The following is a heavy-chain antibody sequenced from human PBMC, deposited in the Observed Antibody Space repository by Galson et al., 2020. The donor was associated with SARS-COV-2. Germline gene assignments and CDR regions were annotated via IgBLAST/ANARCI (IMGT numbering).Heavy chain of an antibody. J-gene: IGHJ5*02. Sequence: GESLKISCAASGFTFSNYALSWVRQAPGKGLEWVSGISVGGRMTNYADSVNGRFIISRDNSKNTLYLQMNTLRVEDTAVYYCAKDADDLARYYNWGSWGQGTLVTVSS. CDR1: GFTFSNYA. V-gene: IGHV3-23*01. CDR3: AKDADDLARYYNWGS. CDR2: ISVGGRMT. D-gene: IGHD3-10*01.